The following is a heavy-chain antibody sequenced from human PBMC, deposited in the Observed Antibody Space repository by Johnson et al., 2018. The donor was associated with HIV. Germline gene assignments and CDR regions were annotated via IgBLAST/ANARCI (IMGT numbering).Heavy chain of an antibody. V-gene: IGHV3-23*04. CDR3: AKVRCGGDCLDAFDI. Sequence: MMLVESGGGLVQPGGSLRLSCAASGFTVSSNYMNWVRQAPGKGLEWVSVISGSAGITYYADSVEGRFTISRDNSRNTLYLQMNSLRTEDTAVYYCAKVRCGGDCLDAFDIWGQGTMVTVSS. J-gene: IGHJ3*02. CDR1: GFTVSSNY. D-gene: IGHD2-21*02. CDR2: ISGSAGIT.